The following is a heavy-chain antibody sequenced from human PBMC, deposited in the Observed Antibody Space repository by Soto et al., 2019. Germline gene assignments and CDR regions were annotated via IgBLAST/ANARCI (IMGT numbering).Heavy chain of an antibody. D-gene: IGHD2-8*01. Sequence: GGSLRLSCTASGFTFGDYAMSWFRQAPGKGLEWVGFIRSKAYGGTTEYAASVKGRFTISRDDSKSIAYLQMNSLKTEDTAVYYCTRGPLDIVLMVYAPYRGAFDIWGQGTMVTVSS. CDR2: IRSKAYGGTT. CDR1: GFTFGDYA. CDR3: TRGPLDIVLMVYAPYRGAFDI. V-gene: IGHV3-49*03. J-gene: IGHJ3*02.